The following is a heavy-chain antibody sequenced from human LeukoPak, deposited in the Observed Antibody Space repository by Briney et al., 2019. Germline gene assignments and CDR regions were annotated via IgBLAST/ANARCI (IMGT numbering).Heavy chain of an antibody. J-gene: IGHJ4*02. D-gene: IGHD3-10*01. CDR1: GFTFSSYG. Sequence: GGSLRLSCAASGFTFSSYGMSWVRQAPGKGLEWASAISGSGGSGDITYYADSVKGRFTISRDNSKNTLYPQMNSLRAEDTAVYYCAKDWDYYGSGTDYWGQGTLVTVSS. V-gene: IGHV3-23*01. CDR3: AKDWDYYGSGTDY. CDR2: ISGSGGSGDIT.